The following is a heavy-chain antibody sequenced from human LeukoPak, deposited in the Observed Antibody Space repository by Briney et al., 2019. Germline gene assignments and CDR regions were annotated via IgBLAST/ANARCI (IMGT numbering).Heavy chain of an antibody. CDR3: ARQLKSTNPLNFDY. V-gene: IGHV1-18*01. D-gene: IGHD6-19*01. J-gene: IGHJ4*02. Sequence: ASVKVSCKASGYTFTSYGISWVRQAPGQGLEWMGWISAYNGNTNYAQKLQGRVTMTRNTSISTAYMELSSLRSEDTAVYYCARQLKSTNPLNFDYWGQGTLVTVSS. CDR1: GYTFTSYG. CDR2: ISAYNGNT.